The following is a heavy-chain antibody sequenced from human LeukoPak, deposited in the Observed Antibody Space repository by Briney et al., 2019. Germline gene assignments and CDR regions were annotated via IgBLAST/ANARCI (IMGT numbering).Heavy chain of an antibody. Sequence: GGSLRLSCAASGFTFSSYSMNWVRQAPGKGLEWVSSISSSSSYIYYADSVKGRFTISRDNAKNSLYLQMNSLRAEDTAVYYCARERDGDYVRSDYWGQGTLVTVSS. V-gene: IGHV3-21*01. D-gene: IGHD4-17*01. CDR2: ISSSSSYI. CDR3: ARERDGDYVRSDY. CDR1: GFTFSSYS. J-gene: IGHJ4*02.